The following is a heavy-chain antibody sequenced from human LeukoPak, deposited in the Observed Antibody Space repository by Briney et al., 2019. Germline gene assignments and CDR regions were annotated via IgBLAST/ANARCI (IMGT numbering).Heavy chain of an antibody. D-gene: IGHD3-3*01. V-gene: IGHV1-69*06. CDR1: GGTFSSYA. Sequence: GSSVKVSCKASGGTFSSYAISWVRQAPGQGLEWMGGIIPIFGTANYAQKFQGRVTITADKSTSTAYMELSSLRSEDTAVYYCASDLQLGYYDSWSGYYSFDYWGQGTLVTVSS. CDR3: ASDLQLGYYDSWSGYYSFDY. J-gene: IGHJ4*02. CDR2: IIPIFGTA.